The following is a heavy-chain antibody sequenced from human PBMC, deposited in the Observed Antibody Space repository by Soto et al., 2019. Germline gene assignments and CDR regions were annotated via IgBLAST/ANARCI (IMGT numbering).Heavy chain of an antibody. CDR2: IIPIFGTA. V-gene: IGHV1-69*01. D-gene: IGHD5-18*01. CDR3: ASVARGYSYGYEDLDGWFEP. CDR1: GGTFSSYA. J-gene: IGHJ5*02. Sequence: QVQLVQSGAEVKKPGSSVKVSCKASGGTFSSYAISWVRQAPGQGLEWMGGIIPIFGTANYAQKFQGRVTITADESTSTAYMELSSLRSEDTAVYYCASVARGYSYGYEDLDGWFEPWGQGTMVTVSS.